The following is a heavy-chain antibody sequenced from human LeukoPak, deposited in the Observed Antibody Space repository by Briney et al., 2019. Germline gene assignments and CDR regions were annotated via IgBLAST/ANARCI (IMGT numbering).Heavy chain of an antibody. CDR1: GGSIRTTSYY. Sequence: SETLSLTCTVSGGSIRTTSYYWGWIRQSPGREPEWIGTNYFSGSTYYNPSLESRVTISADTSNNQFSLKLNSVTAADTAVYYCARGGTFWDSWGQGTLVTVSS. CDR3: ARGGTFWDS. J-gene: IGHJ4*02. V-gene: IGHV4-39*07. CDR2: NYFSGST. D-gene: IGHD3-3*01.